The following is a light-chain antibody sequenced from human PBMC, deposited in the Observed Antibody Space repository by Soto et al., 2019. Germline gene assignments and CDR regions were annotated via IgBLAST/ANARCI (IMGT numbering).Light chain of an antibody. J-gene: IGKJ3*01. CDR1: QSVSSNS. CDR2: GAS. CDR3: QHYNGSPPEFT. V-gene: IGKV3-20*01. Sequence: VVLTQSPGILSLSPGERATLSCRASQSVSSNSLAWYQQKPAQAPRLLIYGASSRATGIPDRFSGSGSGTDFTLTISRLEPEDFAVYYCQHYNGSPPEFTLGPGTKVDI.